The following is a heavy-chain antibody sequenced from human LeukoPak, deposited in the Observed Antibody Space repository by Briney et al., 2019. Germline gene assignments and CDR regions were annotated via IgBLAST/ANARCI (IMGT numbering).Heavy chain of an antibody. V-gene: IGHV4-59*01. CDR1: GGSFSGYY. CDR2: IYYSGST. J-gene: IGHJ4*02. CDR3: ARDRHGSGSNDY. D-gene: IGHD3-10*01. Sequence: PSETLSLTCAVYGGSFSGYYWSWIRQPPGKGLEWIGYIYYSGSTNYNPSLKSRVTISVDTSKNQFSLKLSSVTAADTAVYYCARDRHGSGSNDYWGQGTLVTVSS.